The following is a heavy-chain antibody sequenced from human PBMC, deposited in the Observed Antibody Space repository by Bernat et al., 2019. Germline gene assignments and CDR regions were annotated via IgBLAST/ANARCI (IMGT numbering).Heavy chain of an antibody. CDR3: AKGIVVVPGANVELFDY. CDR2: ISGDGGST. V-gene: IGHV3-43*02. D-gene: IGHD2-2*01. Sequence: EVQLVESGGGVVQPGGSLRLSCAASGFTFDDYAMHWVRQAPGKGLEWVSLISGDGGSTYDADSAKGRITSSRDNSKNSLYLPMNSLRTEDTALYYCAKGIVVVPGANVELFDYWGQGTLVTVSS. J-gene: IGHJ4*02. CDR1: GFTFDDYA.